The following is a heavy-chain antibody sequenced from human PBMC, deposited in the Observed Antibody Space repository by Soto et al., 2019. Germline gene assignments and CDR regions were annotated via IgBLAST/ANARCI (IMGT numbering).Heavy chain of an antibody. V-gene: IGHV4-39*01. J-gene: IGHJ2*01. CDR1: GGSISSSSYY. CDR3: ASDYGDYVGYWYFDL. D-gene: IGHD4-17*01. Sequence: QLQLQESGPGLVKPSETLSLTCTVSGGSISSSSYYWGWIRQPPGKGLEWIGSIYYSGSTYYNPSLKSRVTISVDTSKNQFSLKLSSVTAADTAVYYCASDYGDYVGYWYFDLWGRGTLVTVSS. CDR2: IYYSGST.